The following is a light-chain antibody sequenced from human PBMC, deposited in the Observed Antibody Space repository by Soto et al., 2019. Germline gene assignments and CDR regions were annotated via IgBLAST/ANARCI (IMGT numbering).Light chain of an antibody. CDR3: QQYHSWPA. CDR1: QSVFRS. J-gene: IGKJ1*01. Sequence: EIVMTQSPATLSVSPGERATLSCRASQSVFRSLAWYQQRPGHAPRLLIYGSATRATGIPDRFSGSGSGTEFTLTISSLHSEDSAVYYCQQYHSWPAFGQGTKVEIK. CDR2: GSA. V-gene: IGKV3-15*01.